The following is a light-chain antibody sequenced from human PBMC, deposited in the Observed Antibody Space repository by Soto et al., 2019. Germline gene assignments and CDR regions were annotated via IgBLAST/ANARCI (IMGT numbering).Light chain of an antibody. J-gene: IGKJ4*01. V-gene: IGKV1-27*01. CDR1: QGFSNS. CDR2: GAS. Sequence: DIQMTQSPSSLTASIGDRVTISCRASQGFSNSLAWYQQKPGKVPTLLIYGASILQSGVPSRFSGSGSGTEFTLTIICLQPEDVATYFCQKYDSAPLTFGGGTKVDIK. CDR3: QKYDSAPLT.